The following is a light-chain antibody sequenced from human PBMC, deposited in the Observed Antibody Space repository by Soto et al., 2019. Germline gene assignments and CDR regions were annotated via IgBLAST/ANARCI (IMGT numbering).Light chain of an antibody. J-gene: IGLJ3*02. CDR3: CSYAGSYTWV. CDR2: DVS. Sequence: QSVLTQPRSVSGSPGQSVTISCTGTSSDVGGYNSVSWYQQHPGKAPKLIIYDVSKRPSGVPDRFSGSKSGNTASLTISGLQAEDEADYYCCSYAGSYTWVFGGGTKVTVL. CDR1: SSDVGGYNS. V-gene: IGLV2-11*01.